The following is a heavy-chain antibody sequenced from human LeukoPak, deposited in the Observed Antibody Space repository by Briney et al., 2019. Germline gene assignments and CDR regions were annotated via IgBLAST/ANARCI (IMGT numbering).Heavy chain of an antibody. D-gene: IGHD4-23*01. CDR2: VFPGASDT. V-gene: IGHV5-51*01. J-gene: IGHJ4*02. CDR3: AIMTSYGGTSYFDY. CDR1: GYSFSSYW. Sequence: GESLKISCKGSGYSFSSYWIAWVRQMPGKGLEWMGIVFPGASDTRYSPSLQGQVTISADKSISTAYLQWSSLKASDTAMYYCAIMTSYGGTSYFDYWGQGTLVTVSS.